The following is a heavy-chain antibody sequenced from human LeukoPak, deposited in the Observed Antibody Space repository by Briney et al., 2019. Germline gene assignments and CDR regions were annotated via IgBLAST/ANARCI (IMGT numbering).Heavy chain of an antibody. D-gene: IGHD3-10*02. CDR1: GYSFTSYW. CDR2: IYPGDSDT. J-gene: IGHJ4*02. CDR3: ARSRSVSGDFDY. V-gene: IGHV5-51*01. Sequence: PGDSLRISCKGSGYSFTSYWIGWVRQMPGKGLEWMGIIYPGDSDTRYSPTFQGEVTISADKYIRTASLPWSSLKTSATATYTSARSRSVSGDFDYWGQGTLVTVSS.